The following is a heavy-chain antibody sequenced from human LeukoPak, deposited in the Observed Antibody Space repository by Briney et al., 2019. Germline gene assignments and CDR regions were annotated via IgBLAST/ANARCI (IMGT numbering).Heavy chain of an antibody. J-gene: IGHJ5*02. CDR3: TKDLYGDYVGAFDP. V-gene: IGHV3-23*01. CDR1: GFTFSRFA. CDR2: ITGSHGPT. Sequence: PGGSLRLSCAASGFTFSRFAMTWVRQAPGKGLEWVSSITGSHGPTYNTDSVKGRFTISRDNPQNTLYLQMNSLRAEDTAVYYCTKDLYGDYVGAFDPWGQGTLVTVSS. D-gene: IGHD4-17*01.